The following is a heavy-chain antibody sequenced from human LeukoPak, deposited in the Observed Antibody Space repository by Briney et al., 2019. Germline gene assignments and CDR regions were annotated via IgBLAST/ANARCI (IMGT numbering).Heavy chain of an antibody. CDR1: GGSISSSSYY. J-gene: IGHJ2*01. D-gene: IGHD3-9*01. V-gene: IGHV4-39*01. CDR2: IYYSGST. CDR3: ARLSLRYFGFDL. Sequence: SETLSLTCTVSGGSISSSSYYWGWIRQPPGKGLEWIGSIYYSGSTYYNPSLKSRVTISVDTSKNQFSLKLSSVTAADTAVYYCARLSLRYFGFDLWGRGTLVTVSS.